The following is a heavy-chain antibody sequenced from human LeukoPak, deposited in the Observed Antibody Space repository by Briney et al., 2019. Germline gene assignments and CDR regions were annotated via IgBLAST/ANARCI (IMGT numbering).Heavy chain of an antibody. CDR2: ISGSGSNT. Sequence: GGSLRLSCAASGFIFSSYAMSWVRQAPGKVLERVSAISGSGSNTYYADSVKGRFTISGDNSKNTMYLQMSSLRAEDTALYYCAKGNTPSGSLDYWGQGTLVTVSS. CDR3: AKGNTPSGSLDY. D-gene: IGHD1-26*01. V-gene: IGHV3-23*01. CDR1: GFIFSSYA. J-gene: IGHJ4*02.